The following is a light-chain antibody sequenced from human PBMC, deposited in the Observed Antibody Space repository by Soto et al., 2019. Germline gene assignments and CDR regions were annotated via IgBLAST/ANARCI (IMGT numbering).Light chain of an antibody. Sequence: EIQIPQSPSTLSSSLGNRGPRTCRASQSISSWLAWYQQKPGKAPKLLIYDASSLESGVPSRFSGSGSGTEFTLTISSLQSEDFAVYYCQQYNNWPPWTFGQGTKVDIK. CDR3: QQYNNWPPWT. J-gene: IGKJ1*01. V-gene: IGKV1-5*01. CDR1: QSISSW. CDR2: DAS.